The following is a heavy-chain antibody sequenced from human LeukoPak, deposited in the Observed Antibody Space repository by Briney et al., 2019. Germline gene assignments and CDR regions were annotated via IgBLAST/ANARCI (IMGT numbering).Heavy chain of an antibody. V-gene: IGHV3-72*01. J-gene: IGHJ3*02. CDR2: TRNKANDYTT. CDR1: GFTFSDHF. CDR3: AREPYRGSYYIDAFDI. D-gene: IGHD1-26*01. Sequence: PGGSLRLSCAASGFTFSDHFMDWVRQAPGKGLEWVGRTRNKANDYTTEYAASVKGRFTISRDDSQNSLYLQMHSLKTEDTAVYYCAREPYRGSYYIDAFDIWGQGTMVTVSS.